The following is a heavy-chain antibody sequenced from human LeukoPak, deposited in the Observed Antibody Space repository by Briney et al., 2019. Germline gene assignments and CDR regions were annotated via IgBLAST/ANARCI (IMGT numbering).Heavy chain of an antibody. Sequence: SETLSLTCTVSGGSISSYYWSWIRQPPGKGLEWIGYIYYSGSTNYNPSLKSRVTISVDTSKNQFSLKLSSVTAADTAVYYCARHDVVPLGVDPWGQGTLVTVSS. CDR3: ARHDVVPLGVDP. CDR2: IYYSGST. D-gene: IGHD3-16*01. V-gene: IGHV4-59*08. CDR1: GGSISSYY. J-gene: IGHJ5*02.